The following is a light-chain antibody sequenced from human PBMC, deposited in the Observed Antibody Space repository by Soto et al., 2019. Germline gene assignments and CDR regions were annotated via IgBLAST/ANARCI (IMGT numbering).Light chain of an antibody. CDR1: SSNLGINF. Sequence: QSVLTQSPSVSAAPEQKVTISCSGGSSNLGINFVSWYQQFPGGVPKLLIYENNKRPSGIPDRFSGAKSGTSATLDITGLQTGDEADYYCATWDGSLSVGVFGGGTKLTVL. CDR3: ATWDGSLSVGV. J-gene: IGLJ1*01. V-gene: IGLV1-51*02. CDR2: ENN.